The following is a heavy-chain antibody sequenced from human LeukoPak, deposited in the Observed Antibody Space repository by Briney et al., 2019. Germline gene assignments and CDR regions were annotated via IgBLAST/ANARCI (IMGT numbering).Heavy chain of an antibody. CDR2: IYPDDSDT. Sequence: GESLKISCKGSGYSFNSYYIAWVRQMPGKGLEWMGIIYPDDSDTRYSPSFQGQVTMSADKSNTTAYLQWSSLKASDTAMYYCARRRGTVAGYYYGMDVWGQGTTVTVSS. CDR3: ARRRGTVAGYYYGMDV. J-gene: IGHJ6*02. V-gene: IGHV5-51*01. D-gene: IGHD6-19*01. CDR1: GYSFNSYY.